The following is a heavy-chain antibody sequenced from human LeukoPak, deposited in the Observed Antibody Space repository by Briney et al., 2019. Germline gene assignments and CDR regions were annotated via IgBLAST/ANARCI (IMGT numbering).Heavy chain of an antibody. CDR2: ISSSGNTT. V-gene: IGHV3-11*04. J-gene: IGHJ4*02. CDR3: AKDGGSSWYFDY. CDR1: GFTFSDYY. D-gene: IGHD6-13*01. Sequence: PGGSLRLSCAASGFTFSDYYMSWIRQAPGKGLEWVSYISSSGNTTYHADSVKGRFTISRDNAKNSLYLQMSSLRAEDTAVYYCAKDGGSSWYFDYWGQGTLFTVSS.